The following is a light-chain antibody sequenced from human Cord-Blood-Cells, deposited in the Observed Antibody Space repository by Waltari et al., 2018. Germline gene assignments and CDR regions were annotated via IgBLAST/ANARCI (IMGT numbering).Light chain of an antibody. V-gene: IGLV2-18*02. CDR2: EVS. J-gene: IGLJ2*01. CDR3: SSYTSSSTVV. Sequence: QSALTQPPSVSGSPGQSVTISCTGTSSDVGSYNPVSWYTQPPGTAPKLMIYEVSNRPSGVPDRFSGSKSGNTASLTISGLQAEDEADYYCSSYTSSSTVVFGGGTKLTV. CDR1: SSDVGSYNP.